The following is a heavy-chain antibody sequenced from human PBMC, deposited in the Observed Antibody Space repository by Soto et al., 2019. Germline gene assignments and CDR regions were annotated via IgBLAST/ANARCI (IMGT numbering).Heavy chain of an antibody. J-gene: IGHJ3*02. V-gene: IGHV4-59*01. CDR1: GGSISSYY. CDR2: IYYSGST. CDR3: ARALILTGYYIHDAFDI. D-gene: IGHD3-9*01. Sequence: SXTLSLTCTVSGGSISSYYCSWIQQPPGKGLEWIGYIYYSGSTNYNPSLKSRVTISVDTSKNQFSLKLSSVTAADKAVYYCARALILTGYYIHDAFDIWGQGTMVTVSS.